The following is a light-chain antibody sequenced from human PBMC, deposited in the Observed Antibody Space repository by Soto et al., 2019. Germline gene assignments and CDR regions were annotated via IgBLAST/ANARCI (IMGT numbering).Light chain of an antibody. CDR2: AAS. CDR1: QSINSY. CDR3: QQSYSTPPYT. J-gene: IGKJ2*01. V-gene: IGKV1-39*01. Sequence: DIQMTQSPSSLSASVGDRVTITCRASQSINSYLNWYQQKPGKAPKLLIYAASTLQSGVPSRFSGSGSGTDFTLPISNRQPEDSATYYCQQSYSTPPYTFGQGTKLEIK.